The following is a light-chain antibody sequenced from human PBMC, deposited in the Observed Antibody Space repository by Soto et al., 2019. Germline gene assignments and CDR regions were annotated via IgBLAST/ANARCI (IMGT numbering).Light chain of an antibody. V-gene: IGKV3-11*01. J-gene: IGKJ4*01. CDR3: QQRTNWPPALS. CDR1: QSVSSF. CDR2: DAS. Sequence: EIVLTQSPATLSLSPGERATLSCRASQSVSSFLAWYQQKPCQTPRLLIYDASKRATGIPVRFSGSESGTDFTLTISSLEPEDFAVYYCQQRTNWPPALSFGGGTKVEI.